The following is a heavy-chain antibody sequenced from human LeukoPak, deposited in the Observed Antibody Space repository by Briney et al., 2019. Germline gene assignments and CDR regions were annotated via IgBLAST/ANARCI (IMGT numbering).Heavy chain of an antibody. CDR1: GFTFTHAW. V-gene: IGHV3-21*01. D-gene: IGHD6-13*01. CDR3: ARGAGLFDF. CDR2: ISSGGTQI. J-gene: IGHJ4*02. Sequence: GGSLRLSCAASGFTFTHAWMSWVRQAPGKGLEWVASISSGGTQIYYAESVKGRFTISRDIAKKSLYLQMNSLRAEDTAVYYCARGAGLFDFWGQGTLVTVSS.